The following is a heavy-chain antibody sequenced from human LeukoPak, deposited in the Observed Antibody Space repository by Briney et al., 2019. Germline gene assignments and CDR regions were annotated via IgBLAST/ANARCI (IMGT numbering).Heavy chain of an antibody. V-gene: IGHV4-61*01. J-gene: IGHJ3*02. D-gene: IGHD3-22*01. CDR3: ARSPPPPKYYYDSSGYYYAFDI. CDR1: GGSVSSGSYY. CDR2: IYYSGST. Sequence: SETLSLTCTVSGGSVSSGSYYWSWIRQPPGKGLEWIGYIYYSGSTNYNPSLKSRVTISVDTFKNQFSLKLSSVTAADTAVYYCARSPPPPKYYYDSSGYYYAFDIWGQGTMVTVSS.